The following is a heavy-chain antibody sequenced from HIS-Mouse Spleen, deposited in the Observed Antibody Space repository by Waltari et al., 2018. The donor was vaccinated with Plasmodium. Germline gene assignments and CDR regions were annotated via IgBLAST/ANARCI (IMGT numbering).Heavy chain of an antibody. CDR2: IYYSGST. CDR1: GGSISSSSYY. D-gene: IGHD1-26*01. V-gene: IGHV4-39*01. J-gene: IGHJ4*02. CDR3: ARRGGSYYYFDY. Sequence: QLQLQESGPGLVTPSETLSLTCTVPGGSISSSSYYWGWIRPPPGKGLEWIGSIYYSGSTYYNPSLKSRVTISVDTSKNQFSLKLSSVTAADTAVYYCARRGGSYYYFDYWGQGTLVTVSA.